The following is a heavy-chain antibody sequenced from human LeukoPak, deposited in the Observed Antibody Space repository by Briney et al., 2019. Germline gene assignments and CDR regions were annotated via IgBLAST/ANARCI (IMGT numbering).Heavy chain of an antibody. Sequence: SGGSLRLSCATSGFTFSSYGMHWVRQAPGRGLEWVAFIRYDGSKNSYADSVKGRFTISRDNSKNTLYLQMNSLRREDTAVYYCAKGIVATLDYWGQGALVTVSS. D-gene: IGHD5-12*01. CDR2: IRYDGSKN. CDR3: AKGIVATLDY. V-gene: IGHV3-30*02. J-gene: IGHJ4*02. CDR1: GFTFSSYG.